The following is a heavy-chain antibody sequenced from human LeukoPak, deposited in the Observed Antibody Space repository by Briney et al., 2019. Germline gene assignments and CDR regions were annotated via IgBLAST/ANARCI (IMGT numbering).Heavy chain of an antibody. V-gene: IGHV2-5*02. CDR2: INWDDQK. CDR1: GFLLTTSGVG. D-gene: IGHD3-22*01. J-gene: IGHJ5*02. Sequence: SGPTLVNPTQTLTLTCTFSGFLLTTSGVGVGWIRQPPGTALEWLALINWDDQKVYSPSLQSRLSITKDTSKNQVVLTMTNVDPVDTATYYCAHRRDSSGYQYRYWFAPWGQGTLVTVSS. CDR3: AHRRDSSGYQYRYWFAP.